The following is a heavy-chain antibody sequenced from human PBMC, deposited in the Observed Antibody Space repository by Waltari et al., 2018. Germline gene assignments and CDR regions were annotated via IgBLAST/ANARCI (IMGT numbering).Heavy chain of an antibody. D-gene: IGHD5-12*01. V-gene: IGHV3-74*01. J-gene: IGHJ4*02. CDR3: VRGGDGYGSFEY. CDR2: INSDGIT. Sequence: EVQLVESGGGLVQPGGSLRLSCAASGFTFSSYWMHWVRQDPEKGRMWIARINSDGITSFADSVKGRFTISRDNAKNTLYLQLSSLRIEDTAVYYCVRGGDGYGSFEYWGQGILVTVSS. CDR1: GFTFSSYW.